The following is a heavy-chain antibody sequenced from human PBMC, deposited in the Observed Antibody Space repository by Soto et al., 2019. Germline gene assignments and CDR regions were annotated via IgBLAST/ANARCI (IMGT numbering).Heavy chain of an antibody. V-gene: IGHV3-23*01. CDR2: ISGSGGST. CDR3: AKDPETYYYGSGSPLGLFDY. Sequence: GGSLRLSCAASGFTFSSYAVSWVRQAPGKGLEWVSAISGSGGSTYYADSVKGRFTISRDNSKNTLYLQMNSLRAEDTAVYYCAKDPETYYYGSGSPLGLFDYWGQGTLVTVSS. D-gene: IGHD3-10*01. J-gene: IGHJ4*02. CDR1: GFTFSSYA.